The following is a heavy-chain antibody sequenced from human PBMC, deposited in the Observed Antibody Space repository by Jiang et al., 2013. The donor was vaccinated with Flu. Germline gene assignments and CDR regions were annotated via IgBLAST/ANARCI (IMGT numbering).Heavy chain of an antibody. J-gene: IGHJ6*02. CDR2: ISWNSGSI. CDR3: AKDMKGGSSSWYYYYGMDV. V-gene: IGHV3-9*01. Sequence: GLVQPGRSLRLSCAASGFTFDDYAMHWVRQAPGKGLEWVSGISWNSGSIGYADSVKGRFTISRDNAKNSLYLQMNSLRAEDTALYYCAKDMKGGSSSWYYYYGMDVWGQGTTVTVSS. CDR1: GFTFDDYA. D-gene: IGHD6-13*01.